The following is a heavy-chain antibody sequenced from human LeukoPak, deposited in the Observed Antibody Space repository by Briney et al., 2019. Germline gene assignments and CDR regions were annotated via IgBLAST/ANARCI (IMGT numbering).Heavy chain of an antibody. CDR2: INPSGGST. D-gene: IGHD3/OR15-3a*01. V-gene: IGHV1-46*01. J-gene: IGHJ4*02. CDR3: ARDLRDYYFDY. Sequence: ASVKVSCKASGGTFGSYAISWVRQAPGQGLEWMGIINPSGGSTSYAQKFQGRVTMTRDTSTSTVYMELSSLRSEDTAVYYCARDLRDYYFDYWGQGTLVTVSS. CDR1: GGTFGSYA.